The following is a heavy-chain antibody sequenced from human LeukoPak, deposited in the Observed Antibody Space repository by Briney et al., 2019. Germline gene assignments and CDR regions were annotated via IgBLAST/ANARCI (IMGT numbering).Heavy chain of an antibody. D-gene: IGHD2-2*01. CDR3: AKGSAMLPFYFDY. V-gene: IGHV3-23*01. Sequence: GGSLRLSCAASGFTFSNYAMNWVRQAPGKGLQWVSSISGSGGNTYYADSVKGRFTISRDNSKNTLYLQMNSLRAEDTAVYYCAKGSAMLPFYFDYWGQGTLVTVSS. J-gene: IGHJ4*02. CDR2: ISGSGGNT. CDR1: GFTFSNYA.